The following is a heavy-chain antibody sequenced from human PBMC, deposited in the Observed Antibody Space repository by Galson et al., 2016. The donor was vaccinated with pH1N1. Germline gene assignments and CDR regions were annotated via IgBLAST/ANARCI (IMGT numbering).Heavy chain of an antibody. D-gene: IGHD4-17*01. CDR3: ARQNDYGDYRGDAFDI. Sequence: QSGAEVTKPGESLKISCKGSGYRFPSSWIGWVRQMPGKGLEWMGIIYLGGSLIRYRPSFQGQVTISADKSVNIVYLEWGSLKASDTAMYYCARQNDYGDYRGDAFDIWGQGTMVTVSS. J-gene: IGHJ3*02. CDR1: GYRFPSSW. V-gene: IGHV5-51*01. CDR2: IYLGGSLI.